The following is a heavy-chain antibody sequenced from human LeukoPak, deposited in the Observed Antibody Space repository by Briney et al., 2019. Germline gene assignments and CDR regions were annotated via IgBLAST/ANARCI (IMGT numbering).Heavy chain of an antibody. CDR2: ISSSGSTI. V-gene: IGHV3-48*03. CDR3: AREVEGIDY. Sequence: GGSLRLSCAASGFTFSSYEMNWVRQAPGKGLEWVSYISSSGSTIYYADSVKGRFTISRDNAKNSLYLQMNGLRAEDTAVYYCAREVEGIDYWGQGTLVTVSS. J-gene: IGHJ4*02. CDR1: GFTFSSYE. D-gene: IGHD2-15*01.